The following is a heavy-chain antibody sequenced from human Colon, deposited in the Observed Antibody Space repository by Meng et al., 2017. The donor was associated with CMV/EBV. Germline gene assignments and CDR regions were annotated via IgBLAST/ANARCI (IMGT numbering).Heavy chain of an antibody. CDR2: IYYSGST. CDR3: ARERDLDCSSTSCYTHGWFDP. V-gene: IGHV4-31*03. J-gene: IGHJ5*02. D-gene: IGHD2-2*02. CDR1: GGSISSGGYY. Sequence: LRLSCTVSGGSISSGGYYWSWIRQHPGKGLEWIGYIYYSGSTYYNPSLKSRVTISVDTSKNQFSLKLSSVTAADTAVYYCARERDLDCSSTSCYTHGWFDPWGQGTLVTVSS.